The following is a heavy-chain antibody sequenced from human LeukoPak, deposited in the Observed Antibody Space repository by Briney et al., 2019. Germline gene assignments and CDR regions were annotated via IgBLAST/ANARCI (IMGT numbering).Heavy chain of an antibody. CDR3: ARYPDFWSGYYYYYYYMDV. J-gene: IGHJ6*03. V-gene: IGHV3-48*01. CDR1: GFNFRDYA. CDR2: ISSSSSTI. Sequence: GGSLRLSCAASGFNFRDYALSWVRQAPGKGLEWVSYISSSSSTIYYADSVKGRFTISRDNAKNSLYLQMNSLRAEDTAVYYCARYPDFWSGYYYYYYYMDVWGKGTTVTVSS. D-gene: IGHD3-3*01.